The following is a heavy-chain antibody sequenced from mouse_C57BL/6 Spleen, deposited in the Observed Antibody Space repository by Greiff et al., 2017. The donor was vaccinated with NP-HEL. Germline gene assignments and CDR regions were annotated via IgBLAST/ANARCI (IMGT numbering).Heavy chain of an antibody. Sequence: QVQLKESGPELVKPGASVKISCKASGYTFTDYYINWVKQRPGQGLEWIGWIFPGSGSTYYNEKFKGKATLTVDKSSSTAYMLLSSLTSEDSAVYFCAREGAYYSNPFAYWGQGTLVTVSA. J-gene: IGHJ3*01. D-gene: IGHD2-5*01. CDR3: AREGAYYSNPFAY. CDR1: GYTFTDYY. V-gene: IGHV1-75*01. CDR2: IFPGSGST.